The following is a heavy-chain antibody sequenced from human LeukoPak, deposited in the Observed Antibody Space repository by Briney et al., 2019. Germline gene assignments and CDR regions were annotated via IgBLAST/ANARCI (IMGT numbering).Heavy chain of an antibody. D-gene: IGHD3-10*01. Sequence: SGGSLRLSCAASGFTFSSYWMIWVRQAPGKGLVYVSHMNTDGSTTNYVDSVKGRFTISRDNAKNTLYLQMDSLRAEDTAVYYCGRDNTGSVDYSGQGTLVTVSP. CDR3: GRDNTGSVDY. CDR1: GFTFSSYW. J-gene: IGHJ4*02. CDR2: MNTDGSTT. V-gene: IGHV3-74*01.